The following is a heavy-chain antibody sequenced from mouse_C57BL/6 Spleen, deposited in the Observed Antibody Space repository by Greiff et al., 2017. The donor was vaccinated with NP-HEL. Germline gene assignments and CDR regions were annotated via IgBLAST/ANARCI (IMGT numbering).Heavy chain of an antibody. CDR1: GYTFTDYY. CDR2: INPNNGGT. CDR3: ARFITTVVAYWYFDV. J-gene: IGHJ1*03. D-gene: IGHD1-1*01. Sequence: VQLQQSGPELVKPGASVKISCKASGYTFTDYYMNWVKQSHGKSLEWIGDINPNNGGTSYNQKFKGKATLTVDKSSSTAYMELRSLTSEDSAVYYCARFITTVVAYWYFDVWGTGTTVTVSS. V-gene: IGHV1-26*01.